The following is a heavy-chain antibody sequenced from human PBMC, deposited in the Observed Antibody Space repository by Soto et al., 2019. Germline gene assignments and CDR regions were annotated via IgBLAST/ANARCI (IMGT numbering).Heavy chain of an antibody. D-gene: IGHD6-13*01. V-gene: IGHV1-18*04. J-gene: IGHJ6*02. CDR2: ISAYNGNT. CDR1: GYTLTSYG. CDR3: ARGGAAAARAYYYYYGMDV. Sequence: ASVKVSCKASGYTLTSYGISWVRQAPGQGLEWMGWISAYNGNTNYAQKLQGRVTMTTDTSTSTAYMELRSLRSDDTAVYYCARGGAAAARAYYYYYGMDVWGQGTTVTVSS.